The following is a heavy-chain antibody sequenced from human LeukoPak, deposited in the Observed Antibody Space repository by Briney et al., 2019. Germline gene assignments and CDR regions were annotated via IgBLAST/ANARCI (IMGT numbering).Heavy chain of an antibody. V-gene: IGHV1-8*01. CDR3: ARGSYGSGSYYSHNYYYYYYMDV. Sequence: ASVKVSCKASGYTFTSYDINWVRQATGQGLEWMGWMNPNSGNTGYAQKFQGRVTMTRNTSISTAYMGLSSLRSEDTAVYYCARGSYGSGSYYSHNYYYYYYMDVWGKGTTVTISS. J-gene: IGHJ6*03. D-gene: IGHD3-10*01. CDR2: MNPNSGNT. CDR1: GYTFTSYD.